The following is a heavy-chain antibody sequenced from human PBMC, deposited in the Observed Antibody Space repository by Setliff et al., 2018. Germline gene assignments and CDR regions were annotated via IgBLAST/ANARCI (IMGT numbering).Heavy chain of an antibody. V-gene: IGHV4-34*01. D-gene: IGHD2-2*01. J-gene: IGHJ3*02. CDR2: INHSGST. CDR1: GASFSDYY. CDR3: ARGRMRGSCSGPSCTYDPFDI. Sequence: SETLSLTCTVYGASFSDYYWGWIRQPPGKGLEWIAEINHSGSTNYNPSLKSRVTISVDTSKKQFSLILRSVTAADPAVYYCARGRMRGSCSGPSCTYDPFDIWGQGTPVTVSS.